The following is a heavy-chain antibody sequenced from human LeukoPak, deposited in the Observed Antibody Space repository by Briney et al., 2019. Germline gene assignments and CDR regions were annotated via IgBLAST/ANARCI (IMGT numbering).Heavy chain of an antibody. V-gene: IGHV3-49*03. CDR1: GFTFGDYL. CDR2: ISGGTT. Sequence: GGSLRLSCTASGFTFGDYLMSWFRQAPGKGLEWIGFISGGTTEYAASVKGRFTISRDDSTSIAYLQMNSLTTEDTAVYYCSRGSCRLSVYWGQGTLVNVSS. D-gene: IGHD2-15*01. J-gene: IGHJ4*02. CDR3: SRGSCRLSVY.